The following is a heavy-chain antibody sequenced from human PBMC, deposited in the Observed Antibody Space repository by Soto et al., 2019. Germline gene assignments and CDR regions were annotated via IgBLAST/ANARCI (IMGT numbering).Heavy chain of an antibody. J-gene: IGHJ6*02. V-gene: IGHV1-69*12. CDR1: GGTFSSYA. CDR3: AQCLLGVNYYYGMDV. Sequence: QVQLGQSGAEVKKPGSSVKVSCKASGGTFSSYAINWVRQAPGQGLEWMGGIIPIFGTADYAQKFKGRVTMTADQSTSTAYMELSSLRSEDTAVYYCAQCLLGVNYYYGMDVWGQGTTVTVSS. CDR2: IIPIFGTA. D-gene: IGHD3-16*01.